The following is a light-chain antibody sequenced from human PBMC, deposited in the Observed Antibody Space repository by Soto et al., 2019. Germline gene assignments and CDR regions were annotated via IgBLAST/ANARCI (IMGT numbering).Light chain of an antibody. CDR2: TAS. CDR1: QDITSH. Sequence: DIQLTQSPSFLSASVGDRVTITCRPSQDITSHLAWYQQKPGKAPKLLIHTASTLQTGVPSRFSGSGSGTEFTLTISSLQPEDFATYYCQQRKNYPITFGQGTRLEIK. CDR3: QQRKNYPIT. V-gene: IGKV1-9*01. J-gene: IGKJ5*01.